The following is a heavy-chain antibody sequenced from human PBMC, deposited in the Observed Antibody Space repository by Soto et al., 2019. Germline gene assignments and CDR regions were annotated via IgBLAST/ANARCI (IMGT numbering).Heavy chain of an antibody. V-gene: IGHV3-74*01. Sequence: EVQLVESGGGLVQPGGSLRLSCGASGFTFSTYWMAWVRQGPGKGLVWVSRIKSDGTSTSYAASMKGRFTISRDNAKNTLYLQMNSLRAYDTAVYYCATGGSGYYNYWGQGTLVTVSS. CDR1: GFTFSTYW. CDR2: IKSDGTST. J-gene: IGHJ4*02. CDR3: ATGGSGYYNY. D-gene: IGHD3-22*01.